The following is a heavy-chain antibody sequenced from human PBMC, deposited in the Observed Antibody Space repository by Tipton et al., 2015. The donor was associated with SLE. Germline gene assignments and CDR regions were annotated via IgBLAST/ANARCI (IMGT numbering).Heavy chain of an antibody. CDR1: GFTFSSYT. CDR3: ARLLLKPSRCMDV. CDR2: IKEDGSEQ. V-gene: IGHV3-7*01. J-gene: IGHJ6*03. D-gene: IGHD2-15*01. Sequence: GSLRLSCAASGFTFSSYTMNWVRQAPGKGLEWVANIKEDGSEQYYVDSLKGRFTISRDNAKNSLYLQMSSLRAEDTAVYYCARLLLKPSRCMDVWGKGTTVTVSS.